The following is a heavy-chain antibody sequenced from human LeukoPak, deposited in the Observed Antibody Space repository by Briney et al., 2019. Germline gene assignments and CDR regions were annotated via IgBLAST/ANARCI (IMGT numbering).Heavy chain of an antibody. CDR2: IIPIFGTA. CDR3: ARGRDGYNYYYYYMDV. Sequence: SVKVSCKASGGTFSSYAISWVRQAPGQGLEWMGRIIPIFGTANYAQKFQGRVTITTDESTSTAYMELSSLRSEDTAVYYCARGRDGYNYYYYYMDVWGKGTMVTVSS. J-gene: IGHJ6*03. D-gene: IGHD5-24*01. V-gene: IGHV1-69*05. CDR1: GGTFSSYA.